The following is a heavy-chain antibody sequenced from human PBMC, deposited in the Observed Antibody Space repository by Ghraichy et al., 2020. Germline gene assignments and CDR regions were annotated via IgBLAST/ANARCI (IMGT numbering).Heavy chain of an antibody. CDR3: AHIVPGYCSSTSCYLRHDAFDI. CDR1: GFSLSTSGVG. CDR2: IYWDDDK. Sequence: SGPTLVKPTQTLTLTCTFSGFSLSTSGVGVGWIRQPPGKALEWLALIYWDDDKRYSPSLKSRLTITKDTSKNQVVFTMTNMDPVDTATYYCAHIVPGYCSSTSCYLRHDAFDIWGQGTMVTVSS. D-gene: IGHD2-2*01. V-gene: IGHV2-5*02. J-gene: IGHJ3*02.